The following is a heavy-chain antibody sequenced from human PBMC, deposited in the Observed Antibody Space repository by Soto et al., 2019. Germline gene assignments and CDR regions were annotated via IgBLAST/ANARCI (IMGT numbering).Heavy chain of an antibody. CDR1: GYTFTSYG. V-gene: IGHV1-18*01. CDR2: ISAYNGNT. CDR3: ARRGDIVVVVAARSDAFDI. Sequence: AASVKVSCKASGYTFTSYGISWVRQAPGQGLEWMGWISAYNGNTNYAQKLQGRVTMTTDTSTSTAYMELRSLRSDDTAVYYCARRGDIVVVVAARSDAFDIWGQGTMVT. J-gene: IGHJ3*02. D-gene: IGHD2-15*01.